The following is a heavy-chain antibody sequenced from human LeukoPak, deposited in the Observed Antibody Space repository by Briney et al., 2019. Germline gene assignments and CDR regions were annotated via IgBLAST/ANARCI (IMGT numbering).Heavy chain of an antibody. CDR1: GFTFSNYW. V-gene: IGHV3-7*01. CDR2: IKEDGSET. Sequence: GGSLRLSCVASGFTFSNYWMSWVRQAPGKGLECVANIKEDGSETYYVDSVKGRFTISRDNAKNSLYLQMNSLRAEDTAVHYCASDYYDSSGYYYGLPPNDYWGQGTLVTVSS. J-gene: IGHJ4*02. D-gene: IGHD3-22*01. CDR3: ASDYYDSSGYYYGLPPNDY.